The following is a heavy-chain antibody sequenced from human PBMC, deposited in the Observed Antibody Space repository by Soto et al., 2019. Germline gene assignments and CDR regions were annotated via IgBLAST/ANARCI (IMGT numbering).Heavy chain of an antibody. V-gene: IGHV1-69*06. Sequence: GASVKVSCKASGGTFSSYAISWVRQAPGQGLEWMGEIIPIFGTANYAQKFQGRVTITADKSTSTAYMELSSLRSEDTAVYYCASATDYGGNPTTFDYWGQGTLVTVSS. CDR2: IIPIFGTA. CDR1: GGTFSSYA. J-gene: IGHJ4*02. D-gene: IGHD4-17*01. CDR3: ASATDYGGNPTTFDY.